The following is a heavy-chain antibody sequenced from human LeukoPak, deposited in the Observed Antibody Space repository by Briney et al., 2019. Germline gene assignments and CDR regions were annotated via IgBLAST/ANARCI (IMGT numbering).Heavy chain of an antibody. J-gene: IGHJ4*02. CDR3: AYDLVVVAATPV. CDR2: INPNSGGT. V-gene: IGHV1-2*06. D-gene: IGHD2-15*01. Sequence: ASVKVSGKASGYTFTGYYMHWVRQAPGQGLEWMGRINPNSGGTNYAQKFQGRVTMTRDTSISTAYMELSRLRSDDTAVYYCAYDLVVVAATPVWGQGTLVTVSS. CDR1: GYTFTGYY.